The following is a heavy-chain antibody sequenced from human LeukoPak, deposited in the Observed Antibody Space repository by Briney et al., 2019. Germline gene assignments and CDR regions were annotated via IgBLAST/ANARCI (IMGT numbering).Heavy chain of an antibody. J-gene: IGHJ4*02. V-gene: IGHV1-69*05. Sequence: SSVKVSCKASGGTFSSHAISWVRQAPGQGLEWVGGIIPVYGTTNYAQKFQGRVTVTTDESTSTGYMELRSLRSDDTAVYYCARGISDYDYGLDSWGQGTPVTVSS. CDR3: ARGISDYDYGLDS. CDR2: IIPVYGTT. D-gene: IGHD5-12*01. CDR1: GGTFSSHA.